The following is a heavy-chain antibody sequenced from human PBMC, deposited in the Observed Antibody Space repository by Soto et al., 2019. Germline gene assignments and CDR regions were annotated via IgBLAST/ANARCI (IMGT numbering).Heavy chain of an antibody. CDR1: GVSISSNNYF. J-gene: IGHJ4*02. Sequence: SETLSLTCTVSGVSISSNNYFWGWIRQPPGKGLEWIGSIYFFGTTYYNPSLQSRVSMSVDRSKNQFSLKLSSVTAADTAVYYCARLAPAYCGADCYPEHWSLGTLVTVSS. V-gene: IGHV4-39*01. CDR2: IYFFGTT. D-gene: IGHD2-21*02. CDR3: ARLAPAYCGADCYPEH.